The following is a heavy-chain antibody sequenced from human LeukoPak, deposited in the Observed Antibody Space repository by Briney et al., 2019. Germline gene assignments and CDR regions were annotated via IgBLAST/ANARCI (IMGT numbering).Heavy chain of an antibody. D-gene: IGHD1-26*01. Sequence: GTSLRLSCAASGFSFTTYGMHWVRQAPLKGLEWLAAISYDGRNQNYADSVKGRFAIFRDNSQNTLYLQMSSLRAEDTALYYCVKDRTINGRSSPFDSWGQGTLVTVSS. CDR2: ISYDGRNQ. J-gene: IGHJ4*02. CDR3: VKDRTINGRSSPFDS. CDR1: GFSFTTYG. V-gene: IGHV3-30*18.